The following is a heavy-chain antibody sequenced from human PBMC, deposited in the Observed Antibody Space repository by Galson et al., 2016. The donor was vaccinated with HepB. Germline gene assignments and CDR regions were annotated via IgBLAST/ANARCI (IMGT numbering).Heavy chain of an antibody. CDR2: IYYSGST. V-gene: IGHV4-31*03. J-gene: IGHJ4*02. D-gene: IGHD2-8*01. Sequence: TLSLTCTVSGGSISSGGYNWSWIRQHPGKDLEWIGYIYYSGSTYYKSSLKSRVTISVDTSKNQFFLNLSSVTAADTAVYYCARDQGFPDGHPDPFDCWGQGTLVTVSS. CDR3: ARDQGFPDGHPDPFDC. CDR1: GGSISSGGYN.